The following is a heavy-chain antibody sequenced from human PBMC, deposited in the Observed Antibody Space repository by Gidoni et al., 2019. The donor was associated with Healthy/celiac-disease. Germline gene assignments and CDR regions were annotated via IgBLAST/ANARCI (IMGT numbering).Heavy chain of an antibody. J-gene: IGHJ3*02. CDR1: GYTCTGYY. CDR2: INPNSGGT. V-gene: IGHV1-2*04. CDR3: ASSLFSYNWNGLDAFDI. Sequence: QVQLVQSGAEVKKTGASVKVSCKASGYTCTGYYMHWVRQAPGQGLEWMGWINPNSGGTNYAQKFKGWFTMTRDTSISTAYMELSRLRSDDTAVYYCASSLFSYNWNGLDAFDIWGQGTMVTVSS. D-gene: IGHD1-1*01.